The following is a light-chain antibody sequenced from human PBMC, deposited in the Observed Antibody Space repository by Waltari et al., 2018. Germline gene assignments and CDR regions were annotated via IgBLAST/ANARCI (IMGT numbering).Light chain of an antibody. J-gene: IGKJ4*01. V-gene: IGKV3-11*01. CDR2: DAS. CDR3: LQRNSWPLT. Sequence: IVLTQSPVTLSLSPGERATLSCRASQSVSSYLAWYQQKPGQAPRLLIYDASNRATGIPARFSGSGSGTDFTLTISSLEPEDFAVYYCLQRNSWPLTFGGGTKVEIK. CDR1: QSVSSY.